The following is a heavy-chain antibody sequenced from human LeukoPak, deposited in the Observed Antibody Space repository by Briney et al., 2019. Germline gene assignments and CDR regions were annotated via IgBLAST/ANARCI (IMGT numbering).Heavy chain of an antibody. V-gene: IGHV3-11*01. CDR3: AKRGLEDFWSGYYPYFDY. J-gene: IGHJ4*02. D-gene: IGHD3-3*01. CDR2: ISSSGSTI. CDR1: GFTFSDYY. Sequence: GGSLRLSCAASGFTFSDYYMSWIRQAPGKGLEWVSYISSSGSTIYYADSVKGRFTISRDNAKNSLYLQMNSLRAEDTAVYYCAKRGLEDFWSGYYPYFDYWGQGTLVTVSS.